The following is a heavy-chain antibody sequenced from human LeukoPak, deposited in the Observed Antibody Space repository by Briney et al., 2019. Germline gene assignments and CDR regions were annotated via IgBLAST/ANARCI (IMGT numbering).Heavy chain of an antibody. Sequence: PSQTLSLTCTVSGGSISSGGYYWSWIRQQPGKGLGWIGYICYRGSTYYNPPLKSRVTISVDTSKNQFSLKLSSVTAAGTAVYYCARGKHYYDISGLHYLPGDYWRQGTLATVRS. J-gene: IGHJ4*02. V-gene: IGHV4-31*03. CDR1: GGSISSGGYY. CDR3: ARGKHYYDISGLHYLPGDY. D-gene: IGHD3-22*01. CDR2: ICYRGST.